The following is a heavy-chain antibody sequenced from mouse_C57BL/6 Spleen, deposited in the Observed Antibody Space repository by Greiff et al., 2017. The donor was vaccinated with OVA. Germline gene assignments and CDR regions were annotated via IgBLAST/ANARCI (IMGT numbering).Heavy chain of an antibody. V-gene: IGHV14-1*01. D-gene: IGHD1-1*01. J-gene: IGHJ4*01. CDR3: TTVVATKNAMDY. Sequence: DVHLVESGAELVRPGASVKLSCTASGFNIKDYYMHWVKQRPEQGLEWIGRIDPEDGDTEYAPKFQGKATMTADTSSNTAYLQLSSLTSEDTAVYYCTTVVATKNAMDYWGQGTSVTVSS. CDR1: GFNIKDYY. CDR2: IDPEDGDT.